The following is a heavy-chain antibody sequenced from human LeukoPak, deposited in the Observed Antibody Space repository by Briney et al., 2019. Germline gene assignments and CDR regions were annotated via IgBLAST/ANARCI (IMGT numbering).Heavy chain of an antibody. J-gene: IGHJ4*02. CDR1: GFTFSSYW. CDR3: AKDFRRGYYYEAYYFDY. CDR2: ISGSGGST. D-gene: IGHD3-22*01. Sequence: GGSLRLSCAASGFTFSSYWMSWVRQAPGKGLEWVSAISGSGGSTYYADSVKGRFTISRDNSKNTLYLQMNSLRAEDTAVYYCAKDFRRGYYYEAYYFDYWGQGTLVTVSS. V-gene: IGHV3-23*01.